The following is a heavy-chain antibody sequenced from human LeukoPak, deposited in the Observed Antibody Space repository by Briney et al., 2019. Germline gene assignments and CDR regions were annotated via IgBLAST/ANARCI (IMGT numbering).Heavy chain of an antibody. J-gene: IGHJ5*02. CDR3: ARVHHRHHSNYGGGWFDP. CDR1: GGSISGYY. CDR2: IHYSGTT. Sequence: SETLSLTCTVSGGSISGYYWNWIRQPPGKGLEWIGFIHYSGTTNYNPSLESRVTMSVDTSKNQFSLKLSSVTAADTAVYYCARVHHRHHSNYGGGWFDPWGQGTLVTVSS. D-gene: IGHD4-11*01. V-gene: IGHV4-59*12.